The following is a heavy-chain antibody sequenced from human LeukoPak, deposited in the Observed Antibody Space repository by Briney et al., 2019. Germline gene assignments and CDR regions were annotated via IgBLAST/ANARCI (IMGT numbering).Heavy chain of an antibody. V-gene: IGHV3-33*08. Sequence: GRSLRLSCAASGFTFSSYGMHWVRQGPGKGLQWVAFIWNDGSNKYYADSVQGRFTISRDNSKNTLYLQMNSLRTEDTAVYYCARDLMYSNTWRFDPWGQGTLVTVSS. CDR2: IWNDGSNK. J-gene: IGHJ5*02. CDR1: GFTFSSYG. CDR3: ARDLMYSNTWRFDP. D-gene: IGHD6-13*01.